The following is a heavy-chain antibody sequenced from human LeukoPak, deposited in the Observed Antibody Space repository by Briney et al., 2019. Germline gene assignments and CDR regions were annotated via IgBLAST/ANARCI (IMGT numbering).Heavy chain of an antibody. CDR1: EFSVGSNY. V-gene: IGHV3-20*01. D-gene: IGHD5-18*01. Sequence: PGGSLRLSCAASEFSVGSNYMTWVRQAPGKGLEWVSGINWNGGSTGYADSVKGRFTISRDNAKNSLYLQMNSLRAEDTALYHCARGYTAMVSYYMDVWGKGTTVTISS. CDR3: ARGYTAMVSYYMDV. J-gene: IGHJ6*03. CDR2: INWNGGST.